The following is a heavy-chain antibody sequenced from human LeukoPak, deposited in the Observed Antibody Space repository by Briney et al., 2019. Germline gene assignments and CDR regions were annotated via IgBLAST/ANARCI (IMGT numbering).Heavy chain of an antibody. CDR3: ARRDYYGSGSYYKGRVFDY. J-gene: IGHJ4*02. CDR2: INHSGST. V-gene: IGHV4-34*01. CDR1: GGSFSGYY. Sequence: KPSETLSLTCAVYGGSFSGYYWSWIRQPPGKGLEWIGEINHSGSTNYNPSLKSRVTISVDTSKNQFSLKLSSVTAADTAVYYCARRDYYGSGSYYKGRVFDYWGQGTLVTVSS. D-gene: IGHD3-10*01.